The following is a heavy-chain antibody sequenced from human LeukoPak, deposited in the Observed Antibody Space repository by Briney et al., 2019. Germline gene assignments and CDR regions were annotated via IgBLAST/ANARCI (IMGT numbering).Heavy chain of an antibody. J-gene: IGHJ4*02. Sequence: PSETLSLTCTVSGGSISSGTYYWSWIRQPAGKGLEWIGRIYTSGSTNYNPSLKSRVTISVDTSKNQFSLKLSSVTAADTAVYYCARRGRRGSSGYYYEDYWGQGTLVTVSS. CDR2: IYTSGST. CDR3: ARRGRRGSSGYYYEDY. CDR1: GGSISSGTYY. D-gene: IGHD3-22*01. V-gene: IGHV4-61*02.